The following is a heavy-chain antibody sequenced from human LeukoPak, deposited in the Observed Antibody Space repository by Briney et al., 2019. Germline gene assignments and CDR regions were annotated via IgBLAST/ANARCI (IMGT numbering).Heavy chain of an antibody. CDR1: GGSFSGYY. D-gene: IGHD2-2*02. J-gene: IGHJ5*02. V-gene: IGHV4-34*01. Sequence: SETLSLTCAVYGGSFSGYYWSWIRQPPGKGLDWIGEINHSGSTNYNPSLKSRVTISVDTSKNQFSLKLSSVTAADTAVYYCAREGYCSSTSCYTAGSFDPWGQGTLVTVSS. CDR3: AREGYCSSTSCYTAGSFDP. CDR2: INHSGST.